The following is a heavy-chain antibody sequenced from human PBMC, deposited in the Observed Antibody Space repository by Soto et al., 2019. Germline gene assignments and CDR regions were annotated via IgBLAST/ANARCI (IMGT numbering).Heavy chain of an antibody. CDR2: IYYSGST. CDR1: GGSISSGGYY. D-gene: IGHD3-9*01. J-gene: IGHJ5*02. Sequence: QVQLQESGPGLVKPSQTLSLTCTVSGGSISSGGYYWSWIRQHPGKGLEWIGYIYYSGSTYYNPSLKSRVTISVDTSKNQFSLKLSSVTAADTAVYYCARYPLPGVLRYFDWLTDSPWGQGTLVTVSS. CDR3: ARYPLPGVLRYFDWLTDSP. V-gene: IGHV4-31*03.